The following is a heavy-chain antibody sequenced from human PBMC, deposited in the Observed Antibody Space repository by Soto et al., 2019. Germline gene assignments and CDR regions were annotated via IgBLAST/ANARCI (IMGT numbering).Heavy chain of an antibody. Sequence: EVQLLESGGGLVQPGGSLRLSCAASGFTFSSYAMSWVRQAPGKGLEWVSGISGSGGSTYYADSVKGRFTISRDNSKNTLYLQMTSLRAEDTAVYCCAKAHSGYVWRRYSFDYWGQGTLVTVSS. CDR1: GFTFSSYA. CDR2: ISGSGGST. J-gene: IGHJ4*02. D-gene: IGHD5-12*01. CDR3: AKAHSGYVWRRYSFDY. V-gene: IGHV3-23*01.